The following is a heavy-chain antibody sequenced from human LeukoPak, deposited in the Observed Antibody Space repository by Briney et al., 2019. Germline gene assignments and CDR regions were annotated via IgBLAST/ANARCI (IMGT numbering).Heavy chain of an antibody. CDR1: GLKFDDYG. V-gene: IGHV3-20*04. CDR3: ARDYYDSSGFDDY. J-gene: IGHJ4*02. Sequence: GGSLRLSCAASGLKFDDYGITWVRQAPGKGLEWVSGVNWNGGSIDYADAVKGRFTISRDNSKNTLYLQMNSLRAEDTAVYYCARDYYDSSGFDDYWGQGTLVTVSS. CDR2: VNWNGGSI. D-gene: IGHD3-22*01.